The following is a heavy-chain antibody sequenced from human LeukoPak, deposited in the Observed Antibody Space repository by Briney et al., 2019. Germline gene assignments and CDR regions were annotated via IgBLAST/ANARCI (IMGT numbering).Heavy chain of an antibody. CDR2: ISASGVST. CDR3: AKRGCLGGSCYAMA. V-gene: IGHV3-23*01. J-gene: IGHJ5*02. Sequence: TGGSLRLSCTASGFTFSSSPMSWVRQAPGKGLEWVSAISASGVSTYYAGSVRGRFTISRDNSKNTLSLQMISLRAEDTAIYYCAKRGCLGGSCYAMAWGQGTLVTVSS. CDR1: GFTFSSSP. D-gene: IGHD2-15*01.